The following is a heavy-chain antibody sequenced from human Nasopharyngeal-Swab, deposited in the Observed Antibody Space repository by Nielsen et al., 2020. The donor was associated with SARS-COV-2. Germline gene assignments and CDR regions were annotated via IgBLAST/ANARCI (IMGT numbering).Heavy chain of an antibody. J-gene: IGHJ6*02. D-gene: IGHD2-15*01. CDR2: YHSGST. CDR3: ARALGYCSGGSCPLWYYGMDV. V-gene: IGHV4-4*02. Sequence: VRQMPGKGAGVDWGIYHSGSTNYNPSLKSRVTISVDKPKNQFSLKLSSVTAADTAVYYCARALGYCSGGSCPLWYYGMDVWGQGTTVTVSS.